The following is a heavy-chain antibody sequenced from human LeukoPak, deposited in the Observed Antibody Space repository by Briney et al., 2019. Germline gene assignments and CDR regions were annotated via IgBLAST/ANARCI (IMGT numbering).Heavy chain of an antibody. CDR1: GFTFSTYS. V-gene: IGHV3-48*01. CDR2: ISSGSSDI. J-gene: IGHJ4*02. Sequence: GGSLRLSCAASGFTFSTYSLSWVRQAPGKGLEWVSYISSGSSDIYYADSVKGRFTISRDNAKDSLYLQMNSLRAEDTAVYYCVRGIRGTSGVFDYWGQGTLVTVSS. D-gene: IGHD1-7*01. CDR3: VRGIRGTSGVFDY.